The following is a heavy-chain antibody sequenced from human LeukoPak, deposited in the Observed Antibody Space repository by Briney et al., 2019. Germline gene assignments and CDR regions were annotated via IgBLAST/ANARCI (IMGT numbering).Heavy chain of an antibody. V-gene: IGHV1-24*01. Sequence: ASVKVSCKVSGYTLTELSMHWVRQARGKGPEWMGGFDPEVGDTICAQKFQGRVTMTEDTSTDTASMELSSLRSEDTAVYYCATVGATALDYWGQGTLVTVSS. J-gene: IGHJ4*02. CDR2: FDPEVGDT. CDR1: GYTLTELS. CDR3: ATVGATALDY. D-gene: IGHD1-26*01.